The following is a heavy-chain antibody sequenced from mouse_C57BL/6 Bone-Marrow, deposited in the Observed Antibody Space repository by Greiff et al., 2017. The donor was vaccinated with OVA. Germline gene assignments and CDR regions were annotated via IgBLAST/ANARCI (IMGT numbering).Heavy chain of an antibody. CDR2: ISDGGSYT. J-gene: IGHJ2*01. Sequence: EVKLVESGGGLVKPGGSLKLSCAASGFTFSSYAMSWVRQTPEKRLEWVATISDGGSYTYYPDNVKGRFTISRDNDKNNLYLQMSHMKSEDTAMYSCARDRPDYFDYWGQGTTLTVSS. CDR3: ARDRPDYFDY. CDR1: GFTFSSYA. V-gene: IGHV5-4*01.